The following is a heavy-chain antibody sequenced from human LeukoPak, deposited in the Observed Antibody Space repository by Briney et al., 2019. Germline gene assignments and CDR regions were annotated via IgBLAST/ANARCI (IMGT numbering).Heavy chain of an antibody. Sequence: PGGSLRLSCAASGFTFSSYWMSWVRQAPGKGLEWVANIKEDGSEKYYVDSVKGRFTISRDNAKNSLYLQMNSLRAEDTAVYYCASRPYYYDSSGYSWGQGTLVTVSS. CDR3: ASRPYYYDSSGYS. CDR1: GFTFSSYW. D-gene: IGHD3-22*01. CDR2: IKEDGSEK. V-gene: IGHV3-7*01. J-gene: IGHJ4*02.